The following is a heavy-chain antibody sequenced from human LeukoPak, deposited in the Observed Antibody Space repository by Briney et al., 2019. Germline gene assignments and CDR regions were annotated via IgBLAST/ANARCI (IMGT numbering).Heavy chain of an antibody. D-gene: IGHD1-26*01. CDR2: ISGSGGSI. CDR1: GFIFSTYA. Sequence: GGSLRLSCAASGFIFSTYAMSWVRQAPGKGLEWVSGISGSGGSIYYSDSVKGRFTISRDNSKNTLYLQMNSLRAEDTAVYYCASRVGLHYWGQGTLVIVSS. J-gene: IGHJ4*02. CDR3: ASRVGLHY. V-gene: IGHV3-23*01.